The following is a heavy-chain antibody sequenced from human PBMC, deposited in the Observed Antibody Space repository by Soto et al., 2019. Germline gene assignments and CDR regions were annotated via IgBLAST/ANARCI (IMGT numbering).Heavy chain of an antibody. Sequence: GGSLRLSCAASGFTFDDYTMHWVRQAPGKGLEWVSLISWDGGSTYYADSVKGRFTISRDNSKNSLYLQMNSLRTEDTALYYCAKDPGTFRGVSYYGMDVWGQGTTVTVSS. V-gene: IGHV3-43*01. CDR2: ISWDGGST. CDR3: AKDPGTFRGVSYYGMDV. CDR1: GFTFDDYT. J-gene: IGHJ6*02. D-gene: IGHD3-10*01.